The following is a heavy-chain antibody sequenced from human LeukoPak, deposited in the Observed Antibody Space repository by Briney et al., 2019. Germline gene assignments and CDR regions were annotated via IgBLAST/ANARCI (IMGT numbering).Heavy chain of an antibody. CDR1: GFTFSSYA. D-gene: IGHD3-16*01. Sequence: PGGSLRISCAASGFTFSSYAMHWVRQAPGKGLEWVAVISYDGSNKYYADSVKGRFTISRDNSKNTLYLQMNSLRAEDTAVYYCAREEKVLRIFSVSGGAFDIWGQGTMVTVSS. V-gene: IGHV3-30*04. J-gene: IGHJ3*02. CDR3: AREEKVLRIFSVSGGAFDI. CDR2: ISYDGSNK.